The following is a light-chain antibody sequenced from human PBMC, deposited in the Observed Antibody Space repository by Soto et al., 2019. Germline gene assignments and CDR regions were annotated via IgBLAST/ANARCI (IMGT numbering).Light chain of an antibody. Sequence: EIVMTQSPATLSVSPGERATLSCRASQSVNSKVAWYQQKPGQPPRLLIYAASTRATGVPARFSGSGSGTEFILTISSLQSEDFAVYYCQHHNDWPPITFGQGTRLEIE. CDR1: QSVNSK. CDR2: AAS. CDR3: QHHNDWPPIT. V-gene: IGKV3-15*01. J-gene: IGKJ5*01.